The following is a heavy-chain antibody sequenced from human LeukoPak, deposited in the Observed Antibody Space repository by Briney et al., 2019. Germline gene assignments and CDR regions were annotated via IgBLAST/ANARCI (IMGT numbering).Heavy chain of an antibody. CDR3: ARDNYDILTGYSNWFDP. CDR1: GYTFTNYD. D-gene: IGHD3-9*01. V-gene: IGHV1-18*01. Sequence: ASVKVSCKASGYTFTNYDISWVRQAPGQGLEWMGWISAYNGNTNYAQKLQGRVTMTTDTSTSTAYMELRSLRSDDTAVYYCARDNYDILTGYSNWFDPWGQGTLVTVSS. CDR2: ISAYNGNT. J-gene: IGHJ5*02.